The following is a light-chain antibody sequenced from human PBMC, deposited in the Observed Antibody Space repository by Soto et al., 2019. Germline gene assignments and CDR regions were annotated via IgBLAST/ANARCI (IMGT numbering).Light chain of an antibody. CDR2: DAS. Sequence: IVLTQSPAPLSLSPGETATLSCRASQSVSSSLAWYQQKPGQTPRLLIYDASNRATGIPARFSGSGSGTDFTLTVSSLEPEDFAVYYCQQRSSWPLTFGGGTKVEIK. CDR3: QQRSSWPLT. V-gene: IGKV3-11*01. CDR1: QSVSSS. J-gene: IGKJ4*01.